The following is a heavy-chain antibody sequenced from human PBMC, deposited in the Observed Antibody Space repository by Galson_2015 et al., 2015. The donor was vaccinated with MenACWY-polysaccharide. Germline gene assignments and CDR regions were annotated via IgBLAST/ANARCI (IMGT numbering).Heavy chain of an antibody. CDR3: ARGQDGPTFDY. CDR2: INHSGST. D-gene: IGHD5-24*01. CDR1: RGSFSAYY. Sequence: QTLSLTCAVYRGSFSAYYWSWIRHPPGHGLEWIGDINHSGSTNYNPSLKSRVTISVDTSKNQFSLKLSSVTAADTAVYYCARGQDGPTFDYWGQGTLVTVSS. J-gene: IGHJ4*02. V-gene: IGHV4-34*01.